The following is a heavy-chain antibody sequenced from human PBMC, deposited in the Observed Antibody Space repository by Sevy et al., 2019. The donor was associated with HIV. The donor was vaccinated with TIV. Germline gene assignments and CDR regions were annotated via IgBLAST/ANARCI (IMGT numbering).Heavy chain of an antibody. Sequence: GGSLRLSCVVSGFTFSKYPMNWVRQAPGKGLEWVSSSSSSSNYIYYGDSVKGRFTSSRDNAKNSLYLQMNSLRAADTAVYYCVRDGGCSSSSCLLYFDYWGQGILVTVSS. V-gene: IGHV3-21*01. J-gene: IGHJ4*02. CDR1: GFTFSKYP. D-gene: IGHD2-15*01. CDR2: SSSSSNYI. CDR3: VRDGGCSSSSCLLYFDY.